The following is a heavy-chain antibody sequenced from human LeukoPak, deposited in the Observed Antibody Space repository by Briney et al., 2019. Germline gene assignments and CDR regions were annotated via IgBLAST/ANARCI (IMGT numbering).Heavy chain of an antibody. CDR3: ARGREYDIVVVTAIRPWFDP. CDR2: INPNSGGT. V-gene: IGHV1-2*02. Sequence: ASVKVSCKASGYTFTGYHMHWVRQAPGQGLEWMGWINPNSGGTNYAQKFQGRVTMTRDTSISTAYMELSRLRSDDTAVYYCARGREYDIVVVTAIRPWFDPWGQGTLVTVSS. CDR1: GYTFTGYH. J-gene: IGHJ5*02. D-gene: IGHD2-21*02.